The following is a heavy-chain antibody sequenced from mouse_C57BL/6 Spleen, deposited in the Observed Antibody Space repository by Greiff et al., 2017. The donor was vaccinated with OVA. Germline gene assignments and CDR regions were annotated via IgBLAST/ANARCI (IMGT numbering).Heavy chain of an antibody. CDR2: IDPSDSYT. J-gene: IGHJ3*01. V-gene: IGHV1-69*01. Sequence: VQLQQPGAELVMPGASVKLSCKASGYTFTSYWMHWVKQRPGQGLEWIGEIDPSDSYTNYNQKFKGKSTLTVDKSSSTAYMQLSSLTSEDSAVYYCAIRRTTYWGQGTLVTVSA. CDR1: GYTFTSYW. D-gene: IGHD2-12*01. CDR3: AIRRTTY.